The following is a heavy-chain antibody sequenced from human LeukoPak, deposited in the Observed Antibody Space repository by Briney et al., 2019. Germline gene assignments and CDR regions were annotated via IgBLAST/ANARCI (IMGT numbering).Heavy chain of an antibody. CDR3: ARGGGLGYCSSTSCYRYYYMDV. J-gene: IGHJ6*03. Sequence: SETLSLTCAVYGGSFSGYYWSWIRQPPGKGLEWIGEINHSGSTNYNPSLKSRVTISVDTSKNQFSLKLSSVTAADTAVYYCARGGGLGYCSSTSCYRYYYMDVWGKGTTVTISS. D-gene: IGHD2-2*02. V-gene: IGHV4-34*01. CDR2: INHSGST. CDR1: GGSFSGYY.